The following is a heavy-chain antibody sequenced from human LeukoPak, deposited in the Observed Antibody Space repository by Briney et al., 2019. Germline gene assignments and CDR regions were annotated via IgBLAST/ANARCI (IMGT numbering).Heavy chain of an antibody. Sequence: GGSLRLSCAASGFTFSSYSMNRVRQAPGKGLEWVSYISSGSSTIYYADSVKGRFTISRDNAKNSLHLQMNSLRDDDTAVYYCARAFSYWGQGTLVTVSS. CDR3: ARAFSY. J-gene: IGHJ4*02. CDR2: ISSGSSTI. V-gene: IGHV3-48*02. CDR1: GFTFSSYS.